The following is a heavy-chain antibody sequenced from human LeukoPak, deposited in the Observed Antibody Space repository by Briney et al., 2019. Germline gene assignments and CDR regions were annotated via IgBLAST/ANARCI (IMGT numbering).Heavy chain of an antibody. V-gene: IGHV3-30*18. CDR3: AKDREQWLWRYGMDV. CDR1: GFTFSSYG. J-gene: IGHJ6*02. D-gene: IGHD6-19*01. CDR2: ISYDGSNK. Sequence: GRSLRLSCAASGFTFSSYGMHWVRQAPGRGLEWVAVISYDGSNKYYADSVKGRFTISRDNSKNTLYLQMNSLRAEDTAVYYCAKDREQWLWRYGMDVWGQGTTATVSS.